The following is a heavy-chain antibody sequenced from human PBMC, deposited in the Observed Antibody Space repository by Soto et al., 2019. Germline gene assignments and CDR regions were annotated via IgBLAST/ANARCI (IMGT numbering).Heavy chain of an antibody. V-gene: IGHV3-30*03. CDR3: ALSSGWYEFDY. CDR1: GFTFSSYG. J-gene: IGHJ4*02. Sequence: QVQLVESGGGVVQPGRSLRLSCAASGFTFSSYGMHWVRQAPGKGLEWVAVISYDGSNKYYADSVKGRFTISRDNSKNTLYLQMNSLRAEDMAVYYCALSSGWYEFDYWGQGTLVTVSS. CDR2: ISYDGSNK. D-gene: IGHD6-19*01.